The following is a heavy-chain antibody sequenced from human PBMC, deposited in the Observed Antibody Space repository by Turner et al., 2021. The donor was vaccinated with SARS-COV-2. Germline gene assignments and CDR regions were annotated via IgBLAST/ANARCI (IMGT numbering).Heavy chain of an antibody. Sequence: EVQLVDSGGGLVQPGGSLRLSCAASGFTFSDHYLDWVRQAPGEGLEWVGRSRNKAKSFTTDYAASVKGRFTISRDDAKSSLYLQMNSLKIEDTAVDYGTRDAARGYWGQGTLVSVSS. CDR1: GFTFSDHY. CDR2: SRNKAKSFTT. D-gene: IGHD6-6*01. J-gene: IGHJ4*02. CDR3: TRDAARGY. V-gene: IGHV3-72*01.